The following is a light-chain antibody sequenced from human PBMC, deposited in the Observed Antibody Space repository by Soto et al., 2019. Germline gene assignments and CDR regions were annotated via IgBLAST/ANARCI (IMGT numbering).Light chain of an antibody. CDR1: QGIRSY. V-gene: IGKV1-9*01. CDR2: GAS. J-gene: IGKJ3*01. Sequence: DIPLTQSPFFLSASVGDRVTITCRASQGIRSYLAWYQQRPGKAPELLIYGASTLRTGVASRFSGSGSGTEFTLTLSSLQPEDFATYFCQQLNIFPPLFTFGPGTKVDIK. CDR3: QQLNIFPPLFT.